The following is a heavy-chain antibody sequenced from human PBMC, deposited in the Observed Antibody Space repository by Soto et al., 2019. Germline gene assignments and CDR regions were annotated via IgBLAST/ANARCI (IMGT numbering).Heavy chain of an antibody. Sequence: GGSLRLSCAASGFTFSPYTMHWVRQTPGKGLEWVAVISYDGSDKNYADSVRGRFTISRDNSKNTLFLQMNSLRAEDTALYYCARGGGFCGADCYEGGIDYWGQGALVTVSS. V-gene: IGHV3-30-3*01. CDR3: ARGGGFCGADCYEGGIDY. J-gene: IGHJ4*02. D-gene: IGHD2-21*02. CDR2: ISYDGSDK. CDR1: GFTFSPYT.